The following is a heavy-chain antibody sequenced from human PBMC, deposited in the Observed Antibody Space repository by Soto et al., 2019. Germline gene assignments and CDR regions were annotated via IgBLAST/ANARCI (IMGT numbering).Heavy chain of an antibody. CDR1: GYTFTSYA. J-gene: IGHJ5*02. CDR2: INGGNGNT. CDR3: ARASSWSFNWFDP. Sequence: ASVKVSCKASGYTFTSYAMHWVRQAPGQRLEWMGWINGGNGNTKYSQKFQGRVTITRDTSASTAYMELSSLRSEDTAVYYCARASSWSFNWFDPWGQGTLVTVSS. V-gene: IGHV1-3*01. D-gene: IGHD1-26*01.